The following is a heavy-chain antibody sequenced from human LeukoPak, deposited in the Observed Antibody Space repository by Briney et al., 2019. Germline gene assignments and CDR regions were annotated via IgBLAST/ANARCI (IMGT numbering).Heavy chain of an antibody. J-gene: IGHJ5*02. D-gene: IGHD2-2*02. CDR2: INHSGST. CDR1: GGSFSGYY. CDR3: ASWSYQVGYCSGTSCYTGNWFDP. V-gene: IGHV4-34*01. Sequence: SETLSLTCAVYGGSFSGYYWSWIRQPPGKGLEWIGEINHSGSTNYNPSLKSRVTISVDTSKNQFSLKLSSVTAADAAVYYCASWSYQVGYCSGTSCYTGNWFDPWGQGTLVTVSS.